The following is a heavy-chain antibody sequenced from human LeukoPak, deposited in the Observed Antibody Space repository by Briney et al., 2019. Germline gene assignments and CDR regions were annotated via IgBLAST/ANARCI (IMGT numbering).Heavy chain of an antibody. CDR1: GFTFSSYW. Sequence: AGSLTLSCAASGFTFSSYWMSWVRQAPGKGLEWVANINQGGSEKYYVDSVKGRFTISRDNAKNSLYLQMNSLRAEDTAVYYCARARRYLGYCSGGSCYGYFDYWGEGTLVTVSS. J-gene: IGHJ4*02. CDR3: ARARRYLGYCSGGSCYGYFDY. CDR2: INQGGSEK. V-gene: IGHV3-7*01. D-gene: IGHD2-15*01.